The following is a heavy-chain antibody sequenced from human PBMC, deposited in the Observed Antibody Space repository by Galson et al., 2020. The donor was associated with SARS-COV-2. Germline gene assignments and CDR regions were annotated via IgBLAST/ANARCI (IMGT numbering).Heavy chain of an antibody. CDR2: INQDGSDK. D-gene: IGHD3-10*01. J-gene: IGHJ4*02. CDR1: GFTFSSYY. V-gene: IGHV3-7*01. CDR3: AALDKGRDY. Sequence: GGSLRLSCTASGFTFSSYYMTWVRQAPGKGLEWVANINQDGSDKHYGDSVKGRFTISRDNAKNSLYVQMNSLRAEDTAVYYCAALDKGRDYWGQGTLVTVSS.